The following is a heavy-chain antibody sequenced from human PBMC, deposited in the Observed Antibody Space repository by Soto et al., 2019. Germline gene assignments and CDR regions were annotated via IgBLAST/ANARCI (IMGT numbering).Heavy chain of an antibody. Sequence: PGESLKISCKGSGYSFTSYWIGWVHQMPGKGLEWMGIIYPGDSDTRYSPSFQGQVTISADKSISTAYLQWSSLKASDTAMYYCARITRVSIAAAGSYGMDVWGQGTTVTVSS. J-gene: IGHJ6*02. CDR2: IYPGDSDT. CDR1: GYSFTSYW. CDR3: ARITRVSIAAAGSYGMDV. D-gene: IGHD6-13*01. V-gene: IGHV5-51*07.